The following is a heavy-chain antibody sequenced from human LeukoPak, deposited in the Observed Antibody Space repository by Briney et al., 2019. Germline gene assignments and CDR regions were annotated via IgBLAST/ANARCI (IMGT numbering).Heavy chain of an antibody. CDR2: IRSNMYGGTT. CDR3: TRKPCSGSYSKFEY. J-gene: IGHJ4*02. Sequence: GGSLRLSCTTSGFAFGDFAMSWVRQAPGKGLEWVGFIRSNMYGGTTEYAASVKGRFTISRGESKSVAYLQMNSLRTEDTAVYYCTRKPCSGSYSKFEYWGQGTLVSVSS. D-gene: IGHD1-26*01. CDR1: GFAFGDFA. V-gene: IGHV3-49*04.